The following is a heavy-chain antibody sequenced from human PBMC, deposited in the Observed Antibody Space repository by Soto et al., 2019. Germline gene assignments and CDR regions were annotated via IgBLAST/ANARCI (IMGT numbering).Heavy chain of an antibody. J-gene: IGHJ4*02. V-gene: IGHV4-39*01. CDR1: GGSISSGSYY. CDR2: IYYSGNA. Sequence: LSLTCTVSGGSISSGSYYWGWVRQPPGKWLEWIGSIYYSGNAYYNPSLKSRVAVSVDTSTNQFSLKVTSVTATDTAVYYCARHKDTSSRYLLPDFWGQGTLVTVSS. CDR3: ARHKDTSSRYLLPDF. D-gene: IGHD6-13*01.